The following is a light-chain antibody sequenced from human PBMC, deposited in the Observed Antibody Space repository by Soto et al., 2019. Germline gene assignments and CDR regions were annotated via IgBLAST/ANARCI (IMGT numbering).Light chain of an antibody. J-gene: IGLJ1*01. CDR3: QSYDSSLSGNYV. V-gene: IGLV1-40*01. CDR2: GNT. Sequence: QSVLTQPPSVSGAPGQRVTISCTVSSSNIGAGYDVHWYQQLPGTAPKILIYGNTNRPSGVPDRFSGSKSGTSASLAITGLQAEFEADYYCQSYDSSLSGNYVFGTGTKVTVL. CDR1: SSNIGAGYD.